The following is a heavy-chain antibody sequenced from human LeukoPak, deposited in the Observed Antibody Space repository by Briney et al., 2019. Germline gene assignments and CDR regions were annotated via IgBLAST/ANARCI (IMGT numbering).Heavy chain of an antibody. CDR1: GFTFSDYY. V-gene: IGHV3-11*06. Sequence: PGGSLRLSCVASGFTFSDYYMTWIRQAPGKGLEWVSYISSSSSYIYYADSVKGRFTISRDNAKNSLYLQMNSLRAEDTAVYYCARDPQVQGRSTMVRGVIGAFDIWGQGTMVTVSS. J-gene: IGHJ3*02. CDR3: ARDPQVQGRSTMVRGVIGAFDI. D-gene: IGHD3-10*01. CDR2: ISSSSSYI.